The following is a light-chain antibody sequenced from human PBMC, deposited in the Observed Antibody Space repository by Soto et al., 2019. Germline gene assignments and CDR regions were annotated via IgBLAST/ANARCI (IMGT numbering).Light chain of an antibody. J-gene: IGKJ3*01. CDR1: QSISSW. CDR2: DAS. Sequence: DIQMPPSPSTLSASVDDRVTITCRASQSISSWLAWYQQRPGKAPKLLIYDASSLESGVPSRFSGSGSGTEFTLTISSLQPEDFATYYCQQSYATPFTVGPGTKVDI. V-gene: IGKV1-5*01. CDR3: QQSYATPFT.